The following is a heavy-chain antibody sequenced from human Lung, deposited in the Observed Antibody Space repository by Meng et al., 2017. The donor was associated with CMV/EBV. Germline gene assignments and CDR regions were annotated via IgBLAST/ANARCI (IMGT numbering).Heavy chain of an antibody. CDR3: ARYLITFGGVIVSDY. V-gene: IGHV4-39*07. Sequence: LXCTVSGGSISSSSYYWGWIRQPPGKGLEWIGSIYYSGSTYYNPSLKSRVTISVDTSKNQFSLKLSSVTAADTAVYYCARYLITFGGVIVSDYWGPGTXVTVSS. D-gene: IGHD3-16*02. J-gene: IGHJ4*02. CDR1: GGSISSSSYY. CDR2: IYYSGST.